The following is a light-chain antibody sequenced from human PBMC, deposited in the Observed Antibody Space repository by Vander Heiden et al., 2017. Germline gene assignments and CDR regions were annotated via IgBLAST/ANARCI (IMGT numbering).Light chain of an antibody. CDR1: LDSSDY. Sequence: DIHMTQSPSTLPASVGDRATITCQASLDSSDYLNRYQPRPGKAPKLLISAASSLESGVTSRFSGSGSETDFTLTIRGLQDEDFATYYRQQSYSTHRFGQGTKLEIK. CDR2: AAS. J-gene: IGKJ2*03. CDR3: QQSYSTHR. V-gene: IGKV1-39*01.